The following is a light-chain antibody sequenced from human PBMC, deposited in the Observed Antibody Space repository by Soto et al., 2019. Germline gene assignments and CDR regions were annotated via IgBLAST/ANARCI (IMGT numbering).Light chain of an antibody. CDR1: SSDVGGYNF. J-gene: IGLJ2*01. Sequence: QSALTQPASVSGSPGQSITISCTGTSSDVGGYNFVSWYQHHPDKAPKLIIFEVSNRPSGVSNRFSGSKSGNTASLTISGLQAEDEADYHCSSYTASLTVVFDGGTQLTVL. CDR2: EVS. CDR3: SSYTASLTVV. V-gene: IGLV2-14*01.